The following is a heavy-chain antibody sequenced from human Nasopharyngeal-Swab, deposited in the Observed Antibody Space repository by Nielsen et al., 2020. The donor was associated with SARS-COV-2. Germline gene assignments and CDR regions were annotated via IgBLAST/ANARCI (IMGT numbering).Heavy chain of an antibody. J-gene: IGHJ6*02. V-gene: IGHV3-30*03. Sequence: GESLKISCAASGFTFNSHGMHWVRQAPGKGLEWVAVISFDGSKKYYADSMKGRFTISRDSSKNTLYLQMNSLRAEDTAVYYCGRGHYGLDVWGQGTTVIVSS. CDR3: GRGHYGLDV. CDR2: ISFDGSKK. CDR1: GFTFNSHG.